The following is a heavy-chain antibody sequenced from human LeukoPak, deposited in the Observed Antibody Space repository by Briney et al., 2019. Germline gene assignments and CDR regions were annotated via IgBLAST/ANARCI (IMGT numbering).Heavy chain of an antibody. V-gene: IGHV3-23*01. D-gene: IGHD2-2*01. J-gene: IGHJ4*02. CDR2: ISINVDNT. Sequence: GGSLSLSCAASGCTFTSYAMSWVRQAPGKGLEWVSGISINVDNTYYADSVKGRFTISRDNSKSTLFLQMNSLRAEDTAVYYCARFSRSYCSSTGCSKYFDYWGQGTLVTVSS. CDR1: GCTFTSYA. CDR3: ARFSRSYCSSTGCSKYFDY.